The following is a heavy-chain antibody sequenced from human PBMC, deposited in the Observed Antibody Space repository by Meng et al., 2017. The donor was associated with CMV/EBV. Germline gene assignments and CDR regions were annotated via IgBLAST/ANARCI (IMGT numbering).Heavy chain of an antibody. CDR3: ARDLYGQTENWFDP. V-gene: IGHV4-39*07. J-gene: IGHJ5*02. Sequence: QETRPGLRTPCGPPSVPFIASGDSISSSSYFWGGIRQPPGKGLEWIGSIYYSGSTYYNPSLKSRVTISVDTSKNQFSLKLSSVTAADTAVYYCARDLYGQTENWFDPWGQGTLVTVSS. D-gene: IGHD3-10*01. CDR2: IYYSGST. CDR1: GDSISSSSYF.